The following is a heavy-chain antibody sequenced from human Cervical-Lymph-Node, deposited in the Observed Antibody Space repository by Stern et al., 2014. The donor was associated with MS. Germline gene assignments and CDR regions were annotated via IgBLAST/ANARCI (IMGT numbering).Heavy chain of an antibody. CDR1: GGSISSYY. V-gene: IGHV4-59*13. Sequence: QLQLQESGPGLVKPSETLSLTCTVSGGSISSYYWTWIRQPPGKGLEWIGYTYYTGTNNYNPSLKSRVTISVDPSKNQFSLKLNSVTAADAAIYYCARSPPFYNRPQFEDWGQGILVTVSS. CDR3: ARSPPFYNRPQFED. CDR2: TYYTGTN. D-gene: IGHD2/OR15-2a*01. J-gene: IGHJ4*02.